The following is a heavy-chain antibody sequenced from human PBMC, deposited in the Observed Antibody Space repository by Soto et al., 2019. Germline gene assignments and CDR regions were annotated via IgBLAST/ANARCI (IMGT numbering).Heavy chain of an antibody. Sequence: SETLSLTCTVSGGSISSSSYYWGWIRQPPGKGLEWIGSIFYSGSTYYNPSLKSRVTISVDTSKNQFSLKLSSVTAADTAVYYCATMGTPATGLYFFDYWGQGSLVTVSS. V-gene: IGHV4-39*01. CDR3: ATMGTPATGLYFFDY. D-gene: IGHD2-15*01. CDR1: GGSISSSSYY. J-gene: IGHJ4*02. CDR2: IFYSGST.